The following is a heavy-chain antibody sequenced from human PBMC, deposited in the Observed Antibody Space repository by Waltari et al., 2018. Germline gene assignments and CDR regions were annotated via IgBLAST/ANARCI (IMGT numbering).Heavy chain of an antibody. J-gene: IGHJ3*02. Sequence: EVQLVESGGDLVQPGGSLRLSCAASGITFSNYAMHWVRQGTGEGLEWVSAIGRGGDTYYSDSVRGRFTISRENAKNSLYLQMNTLRDGDTAVYFCATEVKDDISRGWAFDIWGQGTMVTVSS. CDR2: IGRGGDT. D-gene: IGHD6-19*01. CDR1: GITFSNYA. CDR3: ATEVKDDISRGWAFDI. V-gene: IGHV3-13*01.